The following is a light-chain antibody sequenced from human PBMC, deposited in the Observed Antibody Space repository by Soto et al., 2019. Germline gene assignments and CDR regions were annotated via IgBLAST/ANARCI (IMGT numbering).Light chain of an antibody. CDR1: QSVSSY. J-gene: IGKJ5*01. Sequence: EIVLTQSPATLSLSPGERATLSCRASQSVSSYLAWYQQKPGQAPRLLIYETSNRATGIPARFSGSGSGTDFTLTISSLEPEDFAVYYCQQRNSWPITFGQGTRLEIK. V-gene: IGKV3-11*01. CDR3: QQRNSWPIT. CDR2: ETS.